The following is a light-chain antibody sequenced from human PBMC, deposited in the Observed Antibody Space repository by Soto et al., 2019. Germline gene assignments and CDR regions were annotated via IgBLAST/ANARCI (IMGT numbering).Light chain of an antibody. CDR1: RSVSNS. J-gene: IGKJ1*01. V-gene: IGKV3-11*01. CDR2: DAS. Sequence: EIVLTQSPATLSLSPGERATLSCRASRSVSNSLAWYQQKPGQAPRLLISDASNRATGIPARFSGSGSGTDFTLTISSLEPEDFALYYCQQRSSWPPWTFGQGTKVEIK. CDR3: QQRSSWPPWT.